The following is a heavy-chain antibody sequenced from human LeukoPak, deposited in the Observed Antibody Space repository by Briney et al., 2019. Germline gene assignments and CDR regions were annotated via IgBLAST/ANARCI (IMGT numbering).Heavy chain of an antibody. D-gene: IGHD3-22*01. V-gene: IGHV3-23*01. J-gene: IGHJ4*02. CDR2: ISGSGRDT. CDR1: GFTFSSYA. CDR3: ATNYYDSSGYYPDFDY. Sequence: GGSLRLSCAASGFTFSSYAMNWVRQAPEKGLEWVSAISGSGRDTYYADSLKGRFTISRDNSKNTLFLQMNSLRAEDSAIYYCATNYYDSSGYYPDFDYWGQGVLVSVSS.